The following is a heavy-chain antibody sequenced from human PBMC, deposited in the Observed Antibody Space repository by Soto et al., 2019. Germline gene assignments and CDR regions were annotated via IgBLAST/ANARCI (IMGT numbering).Heavy chain of an antibody. Sequence: QVQLQESGPGLVKPSETLSLTCTVSGGSIRDYSWTWIRQPPGQGLEWIGFIYSSGITNYNPSLKSRITISVDTSKNQFSLKLRSVSAAETAVYYWARGWEQADYWGQGTLVIVSS. V-gene: IGHV4-59*01. CDR2: IYSSGIT. D-gene: IGHD1-26*01. J-gene: IGHJ4*02. CDR3: ARGWEQADY. CDR1: GGSIRDYS.